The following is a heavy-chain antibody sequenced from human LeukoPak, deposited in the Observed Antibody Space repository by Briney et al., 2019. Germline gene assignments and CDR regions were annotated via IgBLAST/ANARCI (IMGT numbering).Heavy chain of an antibody. CDR1: GFTFSAYY. Sequence: PGGSLRLSCATSGFTFSAYYMNWVRHAPGKGRGCVSAIRISRDFIHYADSVQGRITISRDNGKNSLYLQMDSLRVEATAVYYCVRGGGYSDYDMRNWFDPWGQGTLVTASS. CDR3: VRGGGYSDYDMRNWFDP. CDR2: IRISRDFI. V-gene: IGHV3-21*01. J-gene: IGHJ5*02. D-gene: IGHD5-12*01.